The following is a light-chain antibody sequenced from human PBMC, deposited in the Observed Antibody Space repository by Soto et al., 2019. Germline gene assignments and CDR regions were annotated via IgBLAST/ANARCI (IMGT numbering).Light chain of an antibody. CDR3: QQRSNR. CDR2: DAS. CDR1: QSVSRS. J-gene: IGKJ4*01. V-gene: IGKV3-11*01. Sequence: EIVLTQSPATLSLSPGDRAVLSCRASQSVSRSLTWYQHTPGQAPRLLIYDASTRATGIPRRFSGSGSGTDFTLTISSLEPEDFAVYYCQQRSNRFGGGTKVDIK.